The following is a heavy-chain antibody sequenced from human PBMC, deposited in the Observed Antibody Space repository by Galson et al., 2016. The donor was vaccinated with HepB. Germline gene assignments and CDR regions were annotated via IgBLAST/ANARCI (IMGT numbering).Heavy chain of an antibody. V-gene: IGHV1-18*01. CDR2: ISTYNGNT. CDR3: ARDRVMVRGVIGH. Sequence: SVKVSCKASGYTFNIYGINWVRQAPGQGLEWMGWISTYNGNTNYAQKFQDRVTMTTDTSTSTIFMALTNLTSDDTAVYYCARDRVMVRGVIGHWGQGTLVTVSS. CDR1: GYTFNIYG. D-gene: IGHD3-10*01. J-gene: IGHJ4*02.